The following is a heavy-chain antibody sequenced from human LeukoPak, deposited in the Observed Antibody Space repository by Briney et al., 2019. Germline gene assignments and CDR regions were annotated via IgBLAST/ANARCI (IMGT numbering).Heavy chain of an antibody. CDR3: AKATVTSCIGAFCYPFDS. J-gene: IGHJ4*02. Sequence: GGSLRLSCAASGFTFSTYTMNWVRQAPGKGLEWVSSIGTTTTNYTDSVKGRFTISRDNAKNSLYLQMNSLRAEDTAIYYCAKATVTSCIGAFCYPFDSWGQGTLVTVSS. CDR2: IGTTTT. V-gene: IGHV3-21*04. D-gene: IGHD2-15*01. CDR1: GFTFSTYT.